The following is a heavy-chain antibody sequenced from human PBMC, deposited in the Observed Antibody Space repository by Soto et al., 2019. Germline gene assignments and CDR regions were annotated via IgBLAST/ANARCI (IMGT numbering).Heavy chain of an antibody. Sequence: QVQLVESGGRVVQPGTSLRLSCAVSGFTFSTYGMHWVRQAPGKGLERVAVIWHNGNNKYYADSVKGRFTISRDNSKNTLYLQMNSLGAEDTAVYYCARDTSAGVDYWGQGTLVTVSS. J-gene: IGHJ4*02. V-gene: IGHV3-33*01. CDR1: GFTFSTYG. CDR3: ARDTSAGVDY. D-gene: IGHD2-15*01. CDR2: IWHNGNNK.